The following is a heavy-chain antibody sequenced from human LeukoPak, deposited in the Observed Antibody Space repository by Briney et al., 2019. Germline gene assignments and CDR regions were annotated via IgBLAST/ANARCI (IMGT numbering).Heavy chain of an antibody. J-gene: IGHJ4*02. CDR1: GLTFSSYA. CDR3: AKDFRGNEYFFDD. D-gene: IGHD4-23*01. Sequence: GGSLRLSCAASGLTFSSYAVSWVRQAPGKGLEWVSAISGSGDTSFYADSVKGRFTISRDNSKNTLYLQLNSLSAEDTAVYYCAKDFRGNEYFFDDWGQGTLVTVSS. V-gene: IGHV3-23*01. CDR2: ISGSGDTS.